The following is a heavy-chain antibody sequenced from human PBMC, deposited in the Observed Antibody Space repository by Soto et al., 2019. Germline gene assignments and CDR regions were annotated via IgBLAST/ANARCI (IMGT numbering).Heavy chain of an antibody. Sequence: QVQLQESGPGLVKPSQTLSLTCTVSGGSISSGDYYWSWIRQPPGKGLECIGYIYYSGSTYYNPSLKSRVAISVDTSKNQFSLKLSSVTAADTAVYYCARERGSDYGGNVAPFDYWGQGTLVTVSS. CDR3: ARERGSDYGGNVAPFDY. D-gene: IGHD4-17*01. CDR2: IYYSGST. CDR1: GGSISSGDYY. V-gene: IGHV4-30-4*01. J-gene: IGHJ4*02.